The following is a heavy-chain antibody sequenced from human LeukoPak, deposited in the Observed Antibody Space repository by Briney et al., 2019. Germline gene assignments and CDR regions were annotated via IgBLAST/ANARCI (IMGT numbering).Heavy chain of an antibody. CDR3: AKARGLYYYYGMDV. CDR1: GFTFSSYG. D-gene: IGHD5/OR15-5a*01. CDR2: ISYDGSNK. Sequence: GGSLRLSCAASGFTFSSYGMHWVRQAPGKGLEWVAVISYDGSNKYYADSVKGRFTISRDNSRNTLYLQMNSLRAEDTAVYYCAKARGLYYYYGMDVGGQGTTVTVSS. J-gene: IGHJ6*02. V-gene: IGHV3-30*18.